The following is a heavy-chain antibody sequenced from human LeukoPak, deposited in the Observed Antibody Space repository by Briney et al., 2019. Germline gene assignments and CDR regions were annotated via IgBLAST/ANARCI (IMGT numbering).Heavy chain of an antibody. CDR1: GYTLTELS. J-gene: IGHJ5*02. D-gene: IGHD1-26*01. V-gene: IGHV1-24*01. Sequence: ASVKVSCKVFGYTLTELSMHWVRQAPGKGLEWMGGFDPEDGETIYAQKFQGRVTMTEDTSTDTAYMELSSLRSEDTAVYYCARVLSGGRSYLTEYNWFDPWGQGTLVTVSS. CDR3: ARVLSGGRSYLTEYNWFDP. CDR2: FDPEDGET.